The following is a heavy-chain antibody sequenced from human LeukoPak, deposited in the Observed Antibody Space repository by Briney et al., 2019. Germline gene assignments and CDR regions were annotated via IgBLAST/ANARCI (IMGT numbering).Heavy chain of an antibody. D-gene: IGHD1-26*01. J-gene: IGHJ2*01. CDR2: ISYDGSNK. CDR1: GFTFSSYG. Sequence: PGGSLRLSCAASGFTFSSYGMHWVRQALGKGLEWVAVISYDGSNKYYADSVKGRFTISRDNSKNTLYLQMNSLRAEDTAVYYCAKGGVVGAILHYFDLWGRGTLVTVSS. CDR3: AKGGVVGAILHYFDL. V-gene: IGHV3-30*18.